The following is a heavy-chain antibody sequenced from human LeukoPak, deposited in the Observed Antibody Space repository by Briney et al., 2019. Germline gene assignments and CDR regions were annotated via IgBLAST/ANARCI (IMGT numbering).Heavy chain of an antibody. CDR1: GYTFTSYG. V-gene: IGHV1-18*01. CDR2: ISAYNGNT. J-gene: IGHJ4*02. D-gene: IGHD2-2*01. Sequence: ASVKVSCKASGYTFTSYGISWVRQAPGQGLEWMGWISAYNGNTNYAQKLQGRVTMTTDTSTSTAYMELRSLRSDDTAVYYCARVSLDIVVVPAARGTWGQGTLVTVSS. CDR3: ARVSLDIVVVPAARGT.